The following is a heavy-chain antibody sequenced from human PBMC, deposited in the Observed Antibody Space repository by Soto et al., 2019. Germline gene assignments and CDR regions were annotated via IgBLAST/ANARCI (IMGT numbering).Heavy chain of an antibody. V-gene: IGHV1-3*01. CDR2: INAGNGNT. Sequence: GASVKVSCKASGYTFTSYAMHWVRQASGQRLEWMGWINAGNGNTKYSQKFQGRVTITRDTSASTAYMELSSLRSEDTAVYYCARDGPEDYYDSSGGDYRGQGTLVTVSS. J-gene: IGHJ4*02. CDR1: GYTFTSYA. D-gene: IGHD3-22*01. CDR3: ARDGPEDYYDSSGGDY.